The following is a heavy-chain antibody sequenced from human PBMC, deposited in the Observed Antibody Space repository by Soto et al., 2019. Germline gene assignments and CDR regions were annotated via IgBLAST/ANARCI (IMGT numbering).Heavy chain of an antibody. CDR2: TSYTGVT. CDR1: GGSLRDYGHF. V-gene: IGHV4-31*03. CDR3: ARKERKPAAIWN. Sequence: SETLSLTCTVSGGSLRDYGHFWTWIRQRPGSGLEWIGYTSYTGVTYYSPSLQSRISISVDTSKNQFSLTLNSVTAADTAVYYRARKERKPAAIWNWGQGTLVTVSS. D-gene: IGHD2-2*01. J-gene: IGHJ4*02.